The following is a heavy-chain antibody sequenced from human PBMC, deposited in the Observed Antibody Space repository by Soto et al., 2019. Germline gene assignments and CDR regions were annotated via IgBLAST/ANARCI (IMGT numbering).Heavy chain of an antibody. CDR1: DGSVSSGSYY. Sequence: SETLSLTCTVSDGSVSSGSYYWTWIRQPPGKGLEWIGYIYSSGSTLYNPSLKSRVIISVDTSMNQFSLKLRSVTAADTAVYYCARDSVALFDSWGQGTLVTVSS. D-gene: IGHD2-15*01. J-gene: IGHJ4*02. CDR3: ARDSVALFDS. CDR2: IYSSGST. V-gene: IGHV4-61*01.